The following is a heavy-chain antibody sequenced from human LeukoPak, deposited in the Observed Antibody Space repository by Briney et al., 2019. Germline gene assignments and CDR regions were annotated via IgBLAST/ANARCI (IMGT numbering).Heavy chain of an antibody. Sequence: PSETLSLTCAVYGGSFSGYYWSWIRQPPGKGLEWIGEINHSGSTNYNPSLKSRVTISVDTSKNQFSLKLSSVTAADTAVYYCARGRIDGGIMKRNWFDPWGQGTLVTASS. D-gene: IGHD3-16*01. V-gene: IGHV4-34*01. CDR2: INHSGST. CDR3: ARGRIDGGIMKRNWFDP. J-gene: IGHJ5*02. CDR1: GGSFSGYY.